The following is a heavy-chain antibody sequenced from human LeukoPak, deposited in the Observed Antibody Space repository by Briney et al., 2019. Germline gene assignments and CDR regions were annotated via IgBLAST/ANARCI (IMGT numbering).Heavy chain of an antibody. CDR1: GFTFSSDA. D-gene: IGHD2-15*01. Sequence: GGSLRLSCAASGFTFSSDAMSWVRQAPGKGLEWVSAISGSGGSTYYADSVKGRFTISRDNSKNTLYLQMNSLRAEDTAVYYCAKDQTLGYCSGGSCYPYYYYGMDVWGQGTTVTVSS. V-gene: IGHV3-23*01. CDR2: ISGSGGST. J-gene: IGHJ6*02. CDR3: AKDQTLGYCSGGSCYPYYYYGMDV.